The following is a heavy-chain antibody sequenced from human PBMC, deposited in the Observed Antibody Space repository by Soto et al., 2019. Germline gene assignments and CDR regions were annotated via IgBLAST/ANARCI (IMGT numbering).Heavy chain of an antibody. V-gene: IGHV3-48*02. J-gene: IGHJ5*02. CDR1: GFTFSSYS. Sequence: EVQLVESGGGLVQPGGSLRLSCAASGFTFSSYSMNWVRQAPGKGLEWVSYISSSSSTIYYADSVKGRFTISRDNAKNSLYLQMNSLRDEDTAVYYCARTLGHSSGWYELNWFDPWGQGTLVTVPS. D-gene: IGHD6-19*01. CDR3: ARTLGHSSGWYELNWFDP. CDR2: ISSSSSTI.